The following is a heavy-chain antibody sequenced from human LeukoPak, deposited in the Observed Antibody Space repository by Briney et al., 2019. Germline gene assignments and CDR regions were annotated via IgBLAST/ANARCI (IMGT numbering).Heavy chain of an antibody. CDR3: ARRNYYDSDFDY. J-gene: IGHJ4*02. V-gene: IGHV1-18*01. Sequence: MGWISAYNGNTNYAQKLQGRVTMTTDTSTSTAYMELRSLRSDDTAVYYCARRNYYDSDFDYWGQGTLVTVSS. CDR2: ISAYNGNT. D-gene: IGHD3-22*01.